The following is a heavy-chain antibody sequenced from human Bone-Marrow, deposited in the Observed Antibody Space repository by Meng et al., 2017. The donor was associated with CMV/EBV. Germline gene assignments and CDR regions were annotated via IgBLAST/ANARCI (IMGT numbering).Heavy chain of an antibody. Sequence: EAQMVESGGGLVQPGGSLRLSCAASGFTFSSYWMHWVRQAPGKGRVWVSRINTDWTSTISADSVEGRFTVSRDNAKNTLYLQMDSLRAEDTGVYYCVRDFMGRGNWGQGTLVTVSS. CDR2: INTDWTST. V-gene: IGHV3-74*01. CDR3: VRDFMGRGN. CDR1: GFTFSSYW. J-gene: IGHJ4*02. D-gene: IGHD3-10*01.